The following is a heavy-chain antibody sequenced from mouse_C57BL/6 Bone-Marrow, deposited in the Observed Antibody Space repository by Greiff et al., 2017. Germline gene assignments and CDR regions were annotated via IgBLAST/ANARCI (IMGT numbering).Heavy chain of an antibody. Sequence: EVMLVASGGGLVQPKGSLKLSCAASGFSFNTYAMNWVRQAPGKGLEWVARIRSKSNNYATYYADSVKDRFTISRDDSESMLYLQMNNLKTEDTAMYYCVSGTYGAYWGQGTLVTVSA. D-gene: IGHD1-1*01. J-gene: IGHJ3*01. CDR2: IRSKSNNYAT. CDR3: VSGTYGAY. CDR1: GFSFNTYA. V-gene: IGHV10-1*01.